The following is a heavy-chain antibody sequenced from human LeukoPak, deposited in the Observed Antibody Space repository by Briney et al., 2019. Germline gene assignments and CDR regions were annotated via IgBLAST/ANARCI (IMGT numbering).Heavy chain of an antibody. J-gene: IGHJ4*02. Sequence: PSHTLSLTCAISGDSVSSNSAAWVWFRQSPSRGLEWLARTYFRSKWYYDYAVSVRSRIVISPDTSKNQFSLQLNSVTPDDTAVFFCARSAVGGHNDFWGQGTLVTVSS. D-gene: IGHD3-16*01. CDR2: TYFRSKWYY. CDR3: ARSAVGGHNDF. CDR1: GDSVSSNSAA. V-gene: IGHV6-1*01.